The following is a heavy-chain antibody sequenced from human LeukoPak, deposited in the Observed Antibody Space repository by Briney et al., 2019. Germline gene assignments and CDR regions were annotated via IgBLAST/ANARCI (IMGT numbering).Heavy chain of an antibody. Sequence: SETLSLTCTVSGGSISSYYWSWIRQPPGKGLEWIGYIYTSGSTNYNPSLKSRVTISVDTSKNQFSLKLSSATAADTAVYYCARLVVPRQYNWFDPWGQGTLVTVSS. V-gene: IGHV4-4*09. J-gene: IGHJ5*02. CDR2: IYTSGST. CDR1: GGSISSYY. D-gene: IGHD2-8*02. CDR3: ARLVVPRQYNWFDP.